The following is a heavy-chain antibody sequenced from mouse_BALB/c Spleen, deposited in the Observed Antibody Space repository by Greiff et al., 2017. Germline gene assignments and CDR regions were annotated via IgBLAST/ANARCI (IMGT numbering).Heavy chain of an antibody. CDR3: AREDMITRGVDY. V-gene: IGHV1-9*01. CDR2: ILPGSGST. Sequence: QVQLKQSGAELMKPGASVKISCKATGYTFSSYWIEWVKQRPGHGLEWIGEILPGSGSTNYNEKFKGKATFTADTSSNTAYMQLSSLTSEDSAVYYCAREDMITRGVDYWGQGTSVTVSS. D-gene: IGHD2-4*01. CDR1: GYTFSSYW. J-gene: IGHJ4*01.